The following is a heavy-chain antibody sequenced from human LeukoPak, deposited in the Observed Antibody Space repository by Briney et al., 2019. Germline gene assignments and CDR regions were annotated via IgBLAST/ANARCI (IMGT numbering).Heavy chain of an antibody. J-gene: IGHJ6*02. CDR2: INPSGGST. CDR1: GYTFITYY. V-gene: IGHV1-46*01. D-gene: IGHD1-26*01. Sequence: ASVKVSCKASGYTFITYYMHWVRQAPGQGLEWMGIINPSGGSTSYAQKFQGRATMTGDTSTSTVYMELSSLRSEDTAVYYCARVGVGATTLPYYYYYGMDVWGQGTTVTVSS. CDR3: ARVGVGATTLPYYYYYGMDV.